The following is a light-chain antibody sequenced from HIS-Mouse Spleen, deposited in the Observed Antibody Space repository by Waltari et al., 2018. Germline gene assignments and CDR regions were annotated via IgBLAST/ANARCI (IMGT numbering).Light chain of an antibody. V-gene: IGLV3-10*01. CDR3: YSTDSSGNHRV. J-gene: IGLJ2*01. Sequence: SYELTQPPSVSVSPGQTGRITRSGDALPTKYAYWYQHKSGQAPVLVIYEDSKRPAGIPGRFSGSSSGTMATLTISGAQVEDEADYYCYSTDSSGNHRVFGGGTKLTVL. CDR2: EDS. CDR1: ALPTKY.